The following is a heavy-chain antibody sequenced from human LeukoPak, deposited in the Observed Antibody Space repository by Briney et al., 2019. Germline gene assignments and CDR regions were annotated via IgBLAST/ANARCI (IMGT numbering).Heavy chain of an antibody. D-gene: IGHD3-16*01. CDR3: ARDPYDYVWGSYLNAP. Sequence: SETLSLTCTVSGSSISSSSYYWGWIRQPPGKGLEWIGSIYYSGSTYYNPSLKSRVTISVDTSKNQFSLKLSSVTAADTAVYYCARDPYDYVWGSYLNAPWGQGTLVTVSS. J-gene: IGHJ5*02. CDR1: GSSISSSSYY. V-gene: IGHV4-39*07. CDR2: IYYSGST.